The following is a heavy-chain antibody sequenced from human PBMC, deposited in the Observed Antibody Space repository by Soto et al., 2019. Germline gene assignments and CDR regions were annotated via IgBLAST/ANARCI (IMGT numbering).Heavy chain of an antibody. J-gene: IGHJ4*02. CDR2: FRSGGDDGTT. V-gene: IGHV3-23*01. CDR1: VFTFSSYS. Sequence: GSLRLSCVASVFTFSSYSMSWVRQAPGKGLEWVSGFRSGGDDGTTYYADSVKGRFTISRDNSKNTLFLQMNSLRAEDTAIYYCAKKVNSGPGSQYFDYWGQGTLVTVSS. D-gene: IGHD3-10*01. CDR3: AKKVNSGPGSQYFDY.